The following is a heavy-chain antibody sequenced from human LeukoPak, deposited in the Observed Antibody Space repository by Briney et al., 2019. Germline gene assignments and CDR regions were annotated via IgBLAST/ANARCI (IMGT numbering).Heavy chain of an antibody. J-gene: IGHJ4*02. CDR3: ARPRYCSGGTCNLDY. Sequence: PGGSLRLSCTVFGFTFGDFAMSWVRQAPGKGLEWVSYISSSSNTIYYADSVKGRFTISRDNAKNSLYLQMNSLRDEDTAVYYCARPRYCSGGTCNLDYWGQGTPVTVSS. D-gene: IGHD2-15*01. CDR1: GFTFGDFA. V-gene: IGHV3-48*02. CDR2: ISSSSNTI.